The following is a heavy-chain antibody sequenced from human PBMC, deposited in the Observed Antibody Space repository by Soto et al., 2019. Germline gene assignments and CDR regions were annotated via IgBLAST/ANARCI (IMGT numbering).Heavy chain of an antibody. Sequence: SETLSLTCTVSGGSIRNGDYYWGWIRQPPGKGLEWIGYVYYSGTTYSHPSLNSRVSISVDTSENQFSLRLTSVTAADTALYYCARHEYVSSSHDLLDVWGRGTMVTVSS. CDR1: GGSIRNGDYY. D-gene: IGHD2-2*01. J-gene: IGHJ3*01. CDR2: VYYSGTT. CDR3: ARHEYVSSSHDLLDV. V-gene: IGHV4-30-4*01.